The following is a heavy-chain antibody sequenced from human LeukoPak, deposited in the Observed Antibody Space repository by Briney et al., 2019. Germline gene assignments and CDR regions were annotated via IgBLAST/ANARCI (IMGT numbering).Heavy chain of an antibody. Sequence: PSETRSLTCTVSGGSISSGDYYWSWIRQPPGKGLEWIGYIYYSGSTYYNPSLKSRVTISVDTSKNQFSLKLSSVTAADTAVYYCARERMVRGVIKYNWFDPWGQGTLVTVSS. CDR3: ARERMVRGVIKYNWFDP. D-gene: IGHD3-10*01. V-gene: IGHV4-30-4*01. J-gene: IGHJ5*02. CDR2: IYYSGST. CDR1: GGSISSGDYY.